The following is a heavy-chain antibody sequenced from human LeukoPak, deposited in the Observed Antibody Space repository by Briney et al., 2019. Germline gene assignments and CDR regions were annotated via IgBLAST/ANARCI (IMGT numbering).Heavy chain of an antibody. CDR1: GYTFTGYY. CDR3: ARIRDQLLYWFDP. J-gene: IGHJ5*02. V-gene: IGHV1-2*02. D-gene: IGHD2-2*01. Sequence: ASMKVSCKASGYTFTGYYMHWGRQAPGQGLEWMGWINPNTGGTNYAQKVQGRGTMTRDTSIITAYMDLSRLRSDDTAVYYCARIRDQLLYWFDPWGQGTLVTVSS. CDR2: INPNTGGT.